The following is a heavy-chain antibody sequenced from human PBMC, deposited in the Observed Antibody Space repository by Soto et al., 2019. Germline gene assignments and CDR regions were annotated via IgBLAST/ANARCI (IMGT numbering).Heavy chain of an antibody. D-gene: IGHD2-15*01. Sequence: QVQLVQSGGEVKKPGAAVKVSCKASGYTFTTFGIGWVRQAPGQGLEWMGWISAYSGNTEYPQKLQGRVTMTIDTSTSTTYMELLSLRSDDTAVYYCARAYCSGGSCYLDYWGQGALVTVSS. V-gene: IGHV1-18*01. CDR2: ISAYSGNT. J-gene: IGHJ4*02. CDR1: GYTFTTFG. CDR3: ARAYCSGGSCYLDY.